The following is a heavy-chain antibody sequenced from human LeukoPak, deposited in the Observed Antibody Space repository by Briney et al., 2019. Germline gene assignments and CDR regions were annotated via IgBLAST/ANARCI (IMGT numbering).Heavy chain of an antibody. V-gene: IGHV3-23*01. J-gene: IGHJ4*02. Sequence: GGSLRLSCAPSGFIFSSSAMSWVRQAPGKGLEWVSSISDAGGITYYVDSVKGRFTCSRDNSRNTLYLQMNSLRAEDTAVYYCARISYSGSSFDYWGQGTLVTVSS. CDR1: GFIFSSSA. CDR2: ISDAGGIT. CDR3: ARISYSGSSFDY. D-gene: IGHD1-26*01.